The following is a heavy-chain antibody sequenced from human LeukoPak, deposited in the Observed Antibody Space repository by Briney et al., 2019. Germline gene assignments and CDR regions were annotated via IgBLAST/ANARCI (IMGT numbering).Heavy chain of an antibody. CDR3: ARDLEHCDSTSCHNWFDP. Sequence: PSETLSLTCTVSGGSISSYYWSWIRQPPRKGLEWTGHIYYSGSTNYNPSLKSRVTISVDTSKIQFSLKLSSVTAADTAVYYCARDLEHCDSTSCHNWFDPWGQGTLVTVSS. D-gene: IGHD2-2*01. CDR1: GGSISSYY. V-gene: IGHV4-59*01. J-gene: IGHJ5*02. CDR2: IYYSGST.